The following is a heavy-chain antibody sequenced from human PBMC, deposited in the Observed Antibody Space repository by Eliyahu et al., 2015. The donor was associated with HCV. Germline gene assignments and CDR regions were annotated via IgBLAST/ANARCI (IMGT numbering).Heavy chain of an antibody. Sequence: QVQLQESGPGLVKPSETLSLTCTVSGXSISSYYWSXIRQPPGKGLEWIGYIXYSGSTNYNPSLKSRVTISVDTSKNQFSLKLSSVTAADTAVYYCARDNDYYXSRTFDYWGQGTLVTVSS. J-gene: IGHJ4*02. D-gene: IGHD3-22*01. V-gene: IGHV4-59*01. CDR1: GXSISSYY. CDR3: ARDNDYYXSRTFDY. CDR2: IXYSGST.